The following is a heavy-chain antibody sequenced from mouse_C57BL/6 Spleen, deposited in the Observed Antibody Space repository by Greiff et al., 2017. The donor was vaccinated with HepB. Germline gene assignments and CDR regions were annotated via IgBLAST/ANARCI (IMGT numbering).Heavy chain of an antibody. V-gene: IGHV1-64*01. J-gene: IGHJ2*01. CDR1: GYTFTSYW. D-gene: IGHD4-1*01. CDR3: ARGGLGGYFDY. CDR2: IHPNSGST. Sequence: QVQLQQSGAELVKPGASVKLSCKASGYTFTSYWMHWVKQRPGQGLEWIGMIHPNSGSTNYNEKFKSKATLTVDKSSSTAYMQLSSLTSEDSAVYYCARGGLGGYFDYWGQGTTLTVSS.